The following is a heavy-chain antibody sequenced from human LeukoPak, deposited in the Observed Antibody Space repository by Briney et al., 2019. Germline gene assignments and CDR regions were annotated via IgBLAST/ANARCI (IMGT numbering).Heavy chain of an antibody. J-gene: IGHJ4*02. CDR2: VSPSSGAT. CDR3: AREIPSVSPIPTTALDY. Sequence: ASVKVSCKASGYTFTAYRVYWMRQALGQGLEWMGWVSPSSGATKYAQKFQGRVTMTRDTSTSTAYVELRRLRSDDTAVYYCAREIPSVSPIPTTALDYWGQGTLVTVSS. V-gene: IGHV1-2*02. D-gene: IGHD2-2*02. CDR1: GYTFTAYR.